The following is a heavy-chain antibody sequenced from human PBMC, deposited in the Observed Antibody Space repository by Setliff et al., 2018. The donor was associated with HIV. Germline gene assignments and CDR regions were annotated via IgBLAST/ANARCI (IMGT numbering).Heavy chain of an antibody. CDR2: ISYDASNK. CDR1: GFTFSTYA. D-gene: IGHD6-13*01. CDR3: AREGGYSSSWYFHYFDY. J-gene: IGHJ4*02. Sequence: SLKISCAASGFTFSTYAIHWVRQAPGKGLEWVAVISYDASNKYYADSVKGRFTISRDNSKSTVNLQMNSLRADDTAVYYCAREGGYSSSWYFHYFDYWGQGTLVTVSS. V-gene: IGHV3-30*04.